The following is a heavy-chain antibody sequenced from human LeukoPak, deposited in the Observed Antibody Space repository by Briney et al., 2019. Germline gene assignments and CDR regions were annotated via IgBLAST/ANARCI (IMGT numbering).Heavy chain of an antibody. D-gene: IGHD1-26*01. CDR2: INSDGSST. Sequence: PGGSLRLSCAASGFTVSSSYMSWVRQAPGKGLVWVSRINSDGSSTSYADSVKGRFTISRDNAKNTLYLQMNSLRAEDTAMYYCARVIYGGSYLIDYWGQGTLVTVSS. CDR1: GFTVSSSY. V-gene: IGHV3-74*01. CDR3: ARVIYGGSYLIDY. J-gene: IGHJ4*02.